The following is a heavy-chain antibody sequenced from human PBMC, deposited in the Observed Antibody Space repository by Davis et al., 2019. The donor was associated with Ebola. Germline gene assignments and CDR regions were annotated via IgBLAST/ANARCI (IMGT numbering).Heavy chain of an antibody. CDR3: ARARRYYDSSGYYSW. D-gene: IGHD3-22*01. J-gene: IGHJ4*02. CDR1: GGSFSGSYY. CDR2: IYYSGST. Sequence: SETLSLTCAVYGGSFSGSYYWSWIRQPPGKGLEWIGYIYYSGSTNYNPSLKSRVTISVDTSKNQFSLKLSSVTAADTAVYYCARARRYYDSSGYYSWWGQGTLVTVSS. V-gene: IGHV4-61*01.